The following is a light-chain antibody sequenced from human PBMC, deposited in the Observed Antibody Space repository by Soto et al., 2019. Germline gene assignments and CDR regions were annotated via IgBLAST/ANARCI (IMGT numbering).Light chain of an antibody. V-gene: IGKV3-20*01. CDR3: QQFDSSRMYS. CDR2: GGS. Sequence: EIVLTQSPGTLSLSPGERATLSCRASQSVTSTYLAWYQQKPGQSPRLIIYGGSTRASGFPDRFSDGGSGTDFTLTISRLEPEDSAVYYCHCQQFDSSRMYSFGQGTKLEI. J-gene: IGKJ2*03. CDR1: QSVTSTY.